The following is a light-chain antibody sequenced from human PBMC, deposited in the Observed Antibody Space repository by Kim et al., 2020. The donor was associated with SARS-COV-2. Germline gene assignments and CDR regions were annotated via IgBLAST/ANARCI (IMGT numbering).Light chain of an antibody. V-gene: IGKV1-27*01. CDR3: QKYNTVPPP. CDR2: AAS. J-gene: IGKJ3*01. Sequence: DIQMTQSPSSLSASVGDRVTITCRASQDISNFLAWYHHKPGKPPKLLMYAASKLQPGVPSRFSGSGSGIEFTVTISSLQPDDVGTYYCQKYNTVPPPFGPGTKVDIK. CDR1: QDISNF.